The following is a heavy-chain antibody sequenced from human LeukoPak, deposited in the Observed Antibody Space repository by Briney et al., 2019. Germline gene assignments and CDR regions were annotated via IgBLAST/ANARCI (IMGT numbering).Heavy chain of an antibody. D-gene: IGHD3-10*01. J-gene: IGHJ3*02. CDR1: GFTFSNYA. CDR2: IRGNGGGP. V-gene: IGHV3-23*01. Sequence: PGGSLRLSCAASGFTFSNYAMTWVRQAPGKGLEWVSSIRGNGGGPFYADSVKGRFTISRDNFENMLFLQMNSLRADDAAVYYCAKDQIGVLPYAFDIWGQGTMVSVSS. CDR3: AKDQIGVLPYAFDI.